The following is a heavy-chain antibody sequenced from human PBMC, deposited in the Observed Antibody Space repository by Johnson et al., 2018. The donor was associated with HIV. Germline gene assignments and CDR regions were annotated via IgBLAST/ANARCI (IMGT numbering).Heavy chain of an antibody. J-gene: IGHJ3*02. V-gene: IGHV3-7*04. CDR2: IKQDGSEK. CDR1: GFTFSLYW. D-gene: IGHD2-15*01. Sequence: VQLVEPGGGLVQPGGSLRLSCAASGFTFSLYWMTWVRQAPGKGLDWVATIKQDGSEKYYVDSVKGRFTISRDNSKNTLYLQMNSLKTEDPAVYYCTRDSGSGRPRGIFDIWGQGTMVTVSS. CDR3: TRDSGSGRPRGIFDI.